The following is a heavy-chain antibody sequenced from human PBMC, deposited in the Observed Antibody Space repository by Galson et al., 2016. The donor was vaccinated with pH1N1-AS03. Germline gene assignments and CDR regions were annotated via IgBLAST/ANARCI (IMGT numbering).Heavy chain of an antibody. D-gene: IGHD3-22*01. Sequence: SGAEVKKPGDSLKISCKSSGYGFNGYWTGWVRQMPGKGLEWMGIIFPGDSDTRYSPPFQGQVTISADKSTRTTYLQWRSLKASDTAIYYCARPAHYDSSGRDALDVWGQGTMLIVSS. J-gene: IGHJ3*01. CDR2: IFPGDSDT. V-gene: IGHV5-51*03. CDR3: ARPAHYDSSGRDALDV. CDR1: GYGFNGYW.